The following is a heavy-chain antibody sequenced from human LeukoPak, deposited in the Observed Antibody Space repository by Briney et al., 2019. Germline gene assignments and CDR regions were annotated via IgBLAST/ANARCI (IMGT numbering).Heavy chain of an antibody. CDR2: IIPIFGTA. J-gene: IGHJ4*02. CDR1: GGTFSSYA. CDR3: ASSPYHRGYSYGFDY. D-gene: IGHD5-18*01. V-gene: IGHV1-69*13. Sequence: ASVKVSCKASGGTFSSYAISWVRQAPGQGLEWMGGIIPIFGTANYAQKFQGRVTITADESTSTAYMGLRSLRSDDTAVYYCASSPYHRGYSYGFDYWGQGTLVTVSS.